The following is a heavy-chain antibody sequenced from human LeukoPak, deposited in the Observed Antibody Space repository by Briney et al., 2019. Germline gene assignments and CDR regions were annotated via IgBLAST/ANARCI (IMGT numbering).Heavy chain of an antibody. V-gene: IGHV1-2*02. CDR2: INPNSGGT. Sequence: VASVKVSCKASGYTFTGCYMHWVRQAPGQGLEWMGWINPNSGGTNYAQKFQGRVTMTRDTSISTAYMELSRLRSDDTAVYYCARDQWPATGPFFDGAFDIWGQGTMVTVSS. CDR1: GYTFTGCY. J-gene: IGHJ3*02. D-gene: IGHD3-9*01. CDR3: ARDQWPATGPFFDGAFDI.